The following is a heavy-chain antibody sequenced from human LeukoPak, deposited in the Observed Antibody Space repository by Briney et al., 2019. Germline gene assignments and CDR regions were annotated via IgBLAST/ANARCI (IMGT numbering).Heavy chain of an antibody. D-gene: IGHD5-18*01. V-gene: IGHV4-30-4*01. J-gene: IGHJ4*02. CDR3: ASRGYSYGYPLPGD. CDR2: IYYSGST. CDR1: GGSISSGDYY. Sequence: SETLSLTCTVSGGSISSGDYYWSWIRQPPGKGLEWIGYIYYSGSTYYNPSLKSRVTISVDTSKNQFSLKLSSVTAADTAVYYCASRGYSYGYPLPGDWGQGTLVTVSS.